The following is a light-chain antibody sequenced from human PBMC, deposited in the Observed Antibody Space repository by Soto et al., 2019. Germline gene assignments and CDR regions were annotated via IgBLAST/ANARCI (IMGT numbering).Light chain of an antibody. CDR1: SSDVGGSNY. V-gene: IGLV2-14*01. Sequence: QSALPQPASVSGSPGQSITISCTGTSSDVGGSNYVSWYQQHPGKAPKLMIYEVSNRPSGLSNRFSGSKSGNTASLTISGLQAEDEADYYCSSYTISSTRVFGGGTKLTV. CDR2: EVS. J-gene: IGLJ3*02. CDR3: SSYTISSTRV.